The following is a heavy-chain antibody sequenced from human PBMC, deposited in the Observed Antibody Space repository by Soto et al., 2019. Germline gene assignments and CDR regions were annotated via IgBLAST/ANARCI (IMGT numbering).Heavy chain of an antibody. J-gene: IGHJ4*02. Sequence: QVQLQQWGAGLLKPSETLSLTCAVYGGSFSGYYWSWIRQPPGKGLEWIGEINHSGSTNYNPSLKSQVTISVDTSKTQFSLELSAVTAADTAVYYCARGRDGGSYFDYWGQGTLVTVSS. CDR1: GGSFSGYY. CDR2: INHSGST. D-gene: IGHD1-26*01. V-gene: IGHV4-34*01. CDR3: ARGRDGGSYFDY.